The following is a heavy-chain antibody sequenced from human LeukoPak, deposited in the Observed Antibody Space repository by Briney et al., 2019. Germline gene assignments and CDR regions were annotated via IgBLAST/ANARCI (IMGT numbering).Heavy chain of an antibody. J-gene: IGHJ6*02. Sequence: GRSLRLSCAASGFTFSSYGMHWVRQAPGKGLEWVAVIWYDGSNKYYADSVKGRFTISRDNSKNTLYLQMNSLRAEDTAVYYCARDRVWSIVTSRYYGMDVWGQGTTVTVSS. CDR3: ARDRVWSIVTSRYYGMDV. CDR2: IWYDGSNK. D-gene: IGHD2/OR15-2a*01. CDR1: GFTFSSYG. V-gene: IGHV3-33*01.